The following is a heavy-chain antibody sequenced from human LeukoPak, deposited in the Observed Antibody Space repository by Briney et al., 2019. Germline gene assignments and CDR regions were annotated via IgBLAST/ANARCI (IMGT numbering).Heavy chain of an antibody. CDR2: IYYSGST. V-gene: IGHV4-39*07. D-gene: IGHD3-3*01. CDR3: ARGLYDFWSGYHDY. Sequence: SETLSLTCTVSGGSISSSSYYWGWIRQPPGKGLEWIGSIYYSGSTYYNPSLKSRVTISVDTSKNQFSLKLSSVTAADTAVYYCARGLYDFWSGYHDYWGQGTLVTVSS. J-gene: IGHJ4*02. CDR1: GGSISSSSYY.